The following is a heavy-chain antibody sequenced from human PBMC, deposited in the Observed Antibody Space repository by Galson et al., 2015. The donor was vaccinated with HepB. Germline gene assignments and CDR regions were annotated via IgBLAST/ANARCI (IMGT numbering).Heavy chain of an antibody. CDR2: ISSSSSYI. Sequence: SLRLSCAASGFTFRSYSMNWVRQAPGKGLEWVSSISSSSSYIYYADSVKGRFTISRDNAKNSLYLQMNSLRAEDTAVYYCARDLTWIQLWPQGFDYWGQGTLVTVSS. CDR1: GFTFRSYS. D-gene: IGHD5-18*01. J-gene: IGHJ4*02. V-gene: IGHV3-21*01. CDR3: ARDLTWIQLWPQGFDY.